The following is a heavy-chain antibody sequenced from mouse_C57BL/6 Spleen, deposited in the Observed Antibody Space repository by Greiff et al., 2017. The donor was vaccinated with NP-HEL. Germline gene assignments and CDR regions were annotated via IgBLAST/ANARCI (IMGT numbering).Heavy chain of an antibody. Sequence: VQLHQSGPELLKPGASVKLSCKASGYTFPGYWIEWVKQRPGHGLEWIGEIFPGSGSTNYNEKFKGKATFTADTSSNTAYMQLNSLTTEDSAIYYCARPLYPSYAMDYWGQGTSVTVSA. D-gene: IGHD2-1*01. CDR2: IFPGSGST. CDR1: GYTFPGYW. CDR3: ARPLYPSYAMDY. V-gene: IGHV1-9*01. J-gene: IGHJ4*01.